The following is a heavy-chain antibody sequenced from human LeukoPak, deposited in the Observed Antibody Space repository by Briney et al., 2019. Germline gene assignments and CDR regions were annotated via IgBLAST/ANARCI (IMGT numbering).Heavy chain of an antibody. CDR1: GFTFSSYW. D-gene: IGHD1-26*01. CDR2: IHSDGSST. J-gene: IGHJ3*02. V-gene: IGHV3-74*01. CDR3: ARVGSVTYAFDI. Sequence: GGSLRLSCAASGFTFSSYWMHWVRQAPGEGPMWVSRIHSDGSSTNYADSVKGRFTISRDNAKNTLYLQMNSLRAEDTAVYYCARVGSVTYAFDIWGQGTMVTVSS.